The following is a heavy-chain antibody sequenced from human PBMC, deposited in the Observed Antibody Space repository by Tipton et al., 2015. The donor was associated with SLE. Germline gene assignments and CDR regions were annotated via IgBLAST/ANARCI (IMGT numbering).Heavy chain of an antibody. CDR3: VKSVVVVSPRDYYYYMDV. D-gene: IGHD2-15*01. J-gene: IGHJ6*03. CDR2: IYNSGIT. CDR1: NGSITSLYDY. Sequence: TLSLTCTVSNGSITSLYDYWGWVRQPPGKGLEWIGLIYNSGITNYNHSLQSRVTLSVDMSKNQFSLRLSSVTAADTGVYYCVKSVVVVSPRDYYYYMDVWGKGTTVTVSS. V-gene: IGHV4-39*01.